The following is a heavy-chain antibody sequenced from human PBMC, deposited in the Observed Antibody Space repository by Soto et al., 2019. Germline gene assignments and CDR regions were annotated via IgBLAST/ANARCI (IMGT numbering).Heavy chain of an antibody. CDR2: IIPILGIA. CDR1: GGTFSSYT. Sequence: QVQLVQSGAEVKKPGSSVKVSCKASGGTFSSYTISWVRQAPGQGLEWMGRIIPILGIANYAQKFQGRVTITADKPTSTAYMELSSLRSEDTAVYYCANTPHLGQWLVRNWFDPWGQGTLVTVSS. CDR3: ANTPHLGQWLVRNWFDP. D-gene: IGHD6-19*01. J-gene: IGHJ5*02. V-gene: IGHV1-69*02.